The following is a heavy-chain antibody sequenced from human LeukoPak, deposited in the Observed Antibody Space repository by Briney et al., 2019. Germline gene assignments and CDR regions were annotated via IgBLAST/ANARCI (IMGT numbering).Heavy chain of an antibody. D-gene: IGHD6-6*01. CDR2: ISGSGGST. J-gene: IGHJ6*02. Sequence: GASLRLFSAASGFTFSSYAMSWVRQAPGKGLGWVSAISGSGGSTYYADSVKGRFTISRDNSKNTLYLQMNSLRAEDTAVYYCAKSSRRYSSSPYGMDVWGQGTTVTVSS. V-gene: IGHV3-23*01. CDR3: AKSSRRYSSSPYGMDV. CDR1: GFTFSSYA.